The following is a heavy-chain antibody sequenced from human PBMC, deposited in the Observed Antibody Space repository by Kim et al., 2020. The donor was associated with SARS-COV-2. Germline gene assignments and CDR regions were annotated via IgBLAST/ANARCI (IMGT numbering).Heavy chain of an antibody. J-gene: IGHJ4*02. CDR1: GYSLTNHW. Sequence: GESLKISCKASGYSLTNHWIAWGRQMPGKGLEWMGVIYPGDSDIRYSPSFQGQITISPDTPISTAYLQWSSLKASDTARYYGVTTEGAAAEKYYFDYWGQGTPGTVSS. V-gene: IGHV5-51*04. CDR3: VTTEGAAAEKYYFDY. D-gene: IGHD6-13*01. CDR2: IYPGDSDI.